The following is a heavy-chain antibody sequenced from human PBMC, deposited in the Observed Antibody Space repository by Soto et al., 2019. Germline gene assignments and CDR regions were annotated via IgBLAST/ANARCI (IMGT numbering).Heavy chain of an antibody. CDR1: GFTFSSYA. J-gene: IGHJ6*02. Sequence: VGSLRLSCSASGFTFSSYAMHWVRQAPGKGLEYVSAISSNGGSTYYADSVKGRFTISRDNSKNTLYLQMSSLRAEDTAVYYCVKDNIVVVVAATHNYYYYGMDVWGQGTTVTVSS. CDR3: VKDNIVVVVAATHNYYYYGMDV. D-gene: IGHD2-15*01. CDR2: ISSNGGST. V-gene: IGHV3-64D*06.